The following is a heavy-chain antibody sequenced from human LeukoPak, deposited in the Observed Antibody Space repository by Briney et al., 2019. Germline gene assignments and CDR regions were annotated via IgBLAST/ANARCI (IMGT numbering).Heavy chain of an antibody. CDR2: IPYDGSNK. CDR1: GFTFSSYA. CDR3: ARAEGYGGELDS. Sequence: GRSLRLSCAASGFTFSSYAMHWVRQAPGKGLEWVAVIPYDGSNKYYADSVKGRFTISRENSKNRLYLQMNSLRAEDTAVYYCARAEGYGGELDSWGQGTLVTVSS. J-gene: IGHJ4*02. D-gene: IGHD4-23*01. V-gene: IGHV3-30*04.